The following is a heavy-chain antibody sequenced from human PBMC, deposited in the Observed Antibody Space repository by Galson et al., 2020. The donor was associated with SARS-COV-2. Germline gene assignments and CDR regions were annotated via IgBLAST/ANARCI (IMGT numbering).Heavy chain of an antibody. CDR1: GFSLSTSGVG. D-gene: IGHD6-13*01. J-gene: IGHJ4*02. CDR3: SRKTYTSSSYNY. V-gene: IGHV2-5*01. CDR2: IFWNDDK. Sequence: SGPTLVKPTQTLTLTCTFSGFSLSTSGVGMGWIRQPPGKALEWLALIFWNDDKRYSPSLKNRLTITKDTSKNQVVLTMTNMDPVDTATYYCSRKTYTSSSYNYWGQGTLVTVSS.